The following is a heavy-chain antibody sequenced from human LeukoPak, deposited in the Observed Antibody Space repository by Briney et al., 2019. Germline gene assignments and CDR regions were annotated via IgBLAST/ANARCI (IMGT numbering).Heavy chain of an antibody. Sequence: SVKVSCKASGGTFSSYAISWVRQAPGQGLEWMGGIIPIFGTANYAQKFQGRVTITTDESTSTAYMELSSLRSEDTAVYYCARASYDSSGYYGLNAFDIWGQGTMVTVSS. D-gene: IGHD3-22*01. CDR2: IIPIFGTA. J-gene: IGHJ3*02. CDR1: GGTFSSYA. CDR3: ARASYDSSGYYGLNAFDI. V-gene: IGHV1-69*05.